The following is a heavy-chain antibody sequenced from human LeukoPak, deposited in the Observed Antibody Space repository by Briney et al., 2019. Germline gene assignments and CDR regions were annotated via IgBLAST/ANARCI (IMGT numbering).Heavy chain of an antibody. Sequence: SETLSLTCTVSGGSIISYYWSWIRQPPGKGLEWIGEINHSGSTNYNPSLKSRVTISVDTSKNQFSLKLSSVTAADTAVYYCARYSSTWCFDYWGQGTLVTVSS. J-gene: IGHJ4*02. CDR1: GGSIISYY. V-gene: IGHV4-34*01. D-gene: IGHD6-13*01. CDR2: INHSGST. CDR3: ARYSSTWCFDY.